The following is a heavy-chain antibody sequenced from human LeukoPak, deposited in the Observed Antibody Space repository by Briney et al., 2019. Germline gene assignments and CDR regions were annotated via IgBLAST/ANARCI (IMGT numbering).Heavy chain of an antibody. Sequence: GGSLRLSCAASGFTFSNAWMSWVRQAPGKGLEWVGRIKSKTDGGTTDYAAPVKGRFTISRDDSKNTLYLQMNSLKTEDTAVYYCTTEPAAFDAFDIRGQGTMVTVSS. D-gene: IGHD2-2*01. CDR2: IKSKTDGGTT. CDR3: TTEPAAFDAFDI. J-gene: IGHJ3*02. CDR1: GFTFSNAW. V-gene: IGHV3-15*01.